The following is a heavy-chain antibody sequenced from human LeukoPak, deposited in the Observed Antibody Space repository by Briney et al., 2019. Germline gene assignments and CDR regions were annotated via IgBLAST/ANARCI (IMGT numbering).Heavy chain of an antibody. D-gene: IGHD1-14*01. J-gene: IGHJ4*02. CDR3: ARLRSRTVFDY. V-gene: IGHV4-59*01. CDR2: IYDSGST. Sequence: PSETLSLTCTVSGGSISSYYWSWIRQPPGKGLEWIGYIYDSGSTNYNPSLKSRVTISVDTSKNQFSLKVGSVTAADTAVYYCARLRSRTVFDYWGQGTLVTVSS. CDR1: GGSISSYY.